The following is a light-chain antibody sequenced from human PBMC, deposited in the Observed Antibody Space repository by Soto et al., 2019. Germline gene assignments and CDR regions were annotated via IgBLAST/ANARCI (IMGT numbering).Light chain of an antibody. V-gene: IGKV3-20*01. CDR2: NAS. CDR1: QSVSSSY. Sequence: ENVLTQSPDTLSLSPGERATLSCRVSQSVSSSYLAWYQQKPGQAPRLLIYNASSRATGIPDRFSGGGSKTDFALTISRLEPEDFAVYYCQQCGSSPWTFGRGTKVDIK. J-gene: IGKJ1*01. CDR3: QQCGSSPWT.